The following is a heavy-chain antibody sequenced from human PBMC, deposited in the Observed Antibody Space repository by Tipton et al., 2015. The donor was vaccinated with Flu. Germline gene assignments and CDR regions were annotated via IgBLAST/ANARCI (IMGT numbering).Heavy chain of an antibody. CDR2: IYYSGST. J-gene: IGHJ6*03. CDR3: ARSPYYDILTGYYYSPHYYYRDV. V-gene: IGHV4-59*01. CDR1: GGSISSYY. D-gene: IGHD3-9*01. Sequence: TLSLTCTVSGGSISSYYWSWIRQPPGKGLEWIGYIYYSGSTNYNPSLKSRVTISVDTSKNQFSLKLSSVTAADTAVYYCARSPYYDILTGYYYSPHYYYRDVWGKGTTVTVSS.